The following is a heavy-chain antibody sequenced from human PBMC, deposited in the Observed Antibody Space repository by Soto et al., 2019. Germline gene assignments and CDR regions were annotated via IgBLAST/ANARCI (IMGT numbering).Heavy chain of an antibody. CDR1: GYTFTGYY. D-gene: IGHD3-16*01. J-gene: IGHJ4*02. CDR3: ARAGDRFYYFDY. Sequence: AYVKVSFKSSGYTFTGYYMHWVRQAPGQGLEWMGWINPNSGGTNYAQKFQGWVTMTRDTSISTAYMELSRLRSDDTAVYYCARAGDRFYYFDYWGQGTLVTVSS. V-gene: IGHV1-2*04. CDR2: INPNSGGT.